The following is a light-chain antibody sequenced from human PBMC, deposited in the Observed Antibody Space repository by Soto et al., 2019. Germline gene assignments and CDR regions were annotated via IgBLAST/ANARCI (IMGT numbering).Light chain of an antibody. Sequence: QSALTQPPSVSGSXXXXXTISCTGTSSDVGSYNSVSWYQQPPGTAPKLMIYDVSNWPSGVPDRFSGSKSGNTASLTISGLQAEDEADYYCSSYTHSTTMVFGGGTKVTVL. CDR3: SSYTHSTTMV. V-gene: IGLV2-18*02. CDR1: SSDVGSYNS. J-gene: IGLJ2*01. CDR2: DVS.